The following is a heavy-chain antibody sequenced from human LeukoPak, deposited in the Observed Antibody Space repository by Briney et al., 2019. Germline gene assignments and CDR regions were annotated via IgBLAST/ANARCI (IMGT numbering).Heavy chain of an antibody. CDR3: ASSGWYGGTEYFQH. V-gene: IGHV4-61*01. D-gene: IGHD6-19*01. Sequence: SQTLSLTCTVSGDSISSGSYYWSWIRQPPGKGLEWIGYIYYSGSTNYNPSLKSRVTISVDTSKNQFSLKLSSVTAADTAVYYCASSGWYGGTEYFQHWGQGTLVTVSS. J-gene: IGHJ1*01. CDR1: GDSISSGSYY. CDR2: IYYSGST.